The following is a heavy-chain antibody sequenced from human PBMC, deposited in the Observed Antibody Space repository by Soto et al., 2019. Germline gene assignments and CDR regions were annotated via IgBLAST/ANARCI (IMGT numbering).Heavy chain of an antibody. J-gene: IGHJ4*02. D-gene: IGHD6-13*01. CDR2: ISSSSSYT. CDR3: ARSIAAAALAGY. V-gene: IGHV3-11*05. CDR1: GFTFSDYY. Sequence: QVQLVESGGGLVKPGGSLRLSCAASGFTFSDYYMSWIRQAPGKGLEWVSYISSSSSYTNYADSVKGRFTISRDNAKNSLYLQMNSLRAEDTAVYYCARSIAAAALAGYWGQGTLVTVSS.